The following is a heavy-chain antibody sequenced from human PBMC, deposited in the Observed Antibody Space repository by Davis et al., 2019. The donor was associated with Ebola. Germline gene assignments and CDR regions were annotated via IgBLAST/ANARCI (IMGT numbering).Heavy chain of an antibody. V-gene: IGHV3-23*03. Sequence: GESPKIPCGASAFTFSNFAMSWVRQAPGKGLEWVSVIYSGGSTYYADSVKGRFTISRDNSKNTLYLQMNSLRAEDTAVYYCAKGGCSGGSCYPGSYWGQGTLVTVSS. CDR1: AFTFSNFA. J-gene: IGHJ4*02. CDR2: IYSGGST. CDR3: AKGGCSGGSCYPGSY. D-gene: IGHD2-15*01.